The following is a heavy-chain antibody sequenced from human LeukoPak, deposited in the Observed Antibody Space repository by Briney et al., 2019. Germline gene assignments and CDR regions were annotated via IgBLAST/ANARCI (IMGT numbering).Heavy chain of an antibody. CDR1: GGSISSSSYY. CDR3: ARHRVEWATTYYYDSSGHPPIDY. J-gene: IGHJ4*02. V-gene: IGHV4-39*01. Sequence: SETLSLTCTVSGGSISSSSYYWGWIRQPPGKGLEWSGSIYYTSSTYYTPSLKSRVTISVDTTKNQFSLKLCSVTAADTAVYYCARHRVEWATTYYYDSSGHPPIDYWGQGTLVTVSS. CDR2: IYYTSST. D-gene: IGHD3-22*01.